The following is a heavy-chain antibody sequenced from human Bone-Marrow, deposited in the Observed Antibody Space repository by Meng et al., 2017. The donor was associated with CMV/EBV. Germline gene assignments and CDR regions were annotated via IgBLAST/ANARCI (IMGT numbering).Heavy chain of an antibody. J-gene: IGHJ4*02. CDR3: ARGLWFGDNYFSY. Sequence: CAASGFTFSGYSMSWVRQAPGKGLEWVSSISSSSYIYYADSVKGRFTISRDNAKNSLYLQMNSLRAEDTAVYYCARGLWFGDNYFSYWGQGTLVTVSS. V-gene: IGHV3-21*01. CDR1: GFTFSGYS. CDR2: ISSSSYI. D-gene: IGHD3-10*01.